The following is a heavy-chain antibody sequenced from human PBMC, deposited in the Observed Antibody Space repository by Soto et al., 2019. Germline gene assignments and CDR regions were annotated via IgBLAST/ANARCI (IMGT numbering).Heavy chain of an antibody. J-gene: IGHJ4*02. D-gene: IGHD4-17*01. V-gene: IGHV3-7*03. CDR2: IKRDGSEK. CDR3: ARVRSTDYEIDY. Sequence: GGSLRLSCTASGFMFGSYWMTWVRHVPGKGLQWVANIKRDGSEKYYVDFVKGRFTISRDNADNSVFLDMNNLRVDDTATYYCARVRSTDYEIDYWGQGALVTVSS. CDR1: GFMFGSYW.